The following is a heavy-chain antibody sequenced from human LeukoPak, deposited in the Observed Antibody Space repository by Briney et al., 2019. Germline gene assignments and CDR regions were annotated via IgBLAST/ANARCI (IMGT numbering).Heavy chain of an antibody. CDR2: INHSGST. J-gene: IGHJ4*02. CDR3: ARAGYGYNPFDY. Sequence: SETLSLTCAVYGGSLSGYYWSWIRQPPGKGLEWIGEINHSGSTNYNPSLKSRVTISVDTSKNQFSLKLSSVTAADTAVYYCARAGYGYNPFDYWGQGTLVTVSS. V-gene: IGHV4-34*01. D-gene: IGHD5-24*01. CDR1: GGSLSGYY.